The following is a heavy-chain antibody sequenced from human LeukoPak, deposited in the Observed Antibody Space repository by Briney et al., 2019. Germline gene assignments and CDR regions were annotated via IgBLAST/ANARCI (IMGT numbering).Heavy chain of an antibody. CDR1: GFTFSSYG. D-gene: IGHD1-14*01. Sequence: GGSLRLSCAASGFTFSSYGMHRVRQAPGKGLEWVAFIRYDGSNKYYADSVKGRFTISRDNSKNTLYLQMNSLRAEDTAVYYCAKDLSYRNDYWGQGTLVTVSS. J-gene: IGHJ4*02. V-gene: IGHV3-30*02. CDR3: AKDLSYRNDY. CDR2: IRYDGSNK.